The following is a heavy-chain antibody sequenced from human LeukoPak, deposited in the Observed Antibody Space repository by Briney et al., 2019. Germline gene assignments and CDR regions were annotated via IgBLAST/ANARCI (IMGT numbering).Heavy chain of an antibody. CDR2: IYSGGST. V-gene: IGHV3-53*01. J-gene: IGHJ4*02. CDR1: GFTFSSYW. D-gene: IGHD2-2*01. Sequence: GGSLRLSCAASGFTFSSYWMSWVRQAPGKGLEWVSVIYSGGSTYYADSVKGRFTISRDNSKNTLYLQMNSLRAEDTAVYYCARSRSSTSWYYFDYWGQGTLVTVSS. CDR3: ARSRSSTSWYYFDY.